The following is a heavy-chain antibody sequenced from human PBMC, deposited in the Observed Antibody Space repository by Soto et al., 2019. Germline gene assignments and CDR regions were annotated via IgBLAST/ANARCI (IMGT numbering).Heavy chain of an antibody. CDR1: GGAFSSYT. D-gene: IGHD3-16*01. V-gene: IGHV1-69*02. CDR3: ARGGTTERRGTSGYDY. J-gene: IGHJ4*02. CDR2: IIPILGIA. Sequence: QVQLVQSGAEVKKPGSSVKVSCKASGGAFSSYTISWVRQAPGQGLEWMGRIIPILGIANYAQKFQGRVTITADKSTSTAYMELSSLRSEDTAVYYCARGGTTERRGTSGYDYWGQGTLVTVSS.